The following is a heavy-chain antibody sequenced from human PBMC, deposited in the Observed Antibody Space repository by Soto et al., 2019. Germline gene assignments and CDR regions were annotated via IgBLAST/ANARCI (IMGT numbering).Heavy chain of an antibody. CDR1: GDSITTGDYY. CDR3: ARVTESKYRRYPNAKWRFDS. V-gene: IGHV4-30-4*01. J-gene: IGHJ4*02. CDR2: IYYTGSA. Sequence: PSETLSLTCTVSGDSITTGDYYWSWIRQAPGKGLEWIGYIYYTGSAYYNPSFKSRVTISVDTSGNQFSLILNSMTAADTAAYYCARVTESKYRRYPNAKWRFDSWGRRTLVTVSS. D-gene: IGHD1-26*01.